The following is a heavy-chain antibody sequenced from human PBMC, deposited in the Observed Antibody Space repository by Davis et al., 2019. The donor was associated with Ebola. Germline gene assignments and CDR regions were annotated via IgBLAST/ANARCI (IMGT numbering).Heavy chain of an antibody. J-gene: IGHJ6*02. CDR1: GGSISSYY. D-gene: IGHD6-19*01. V-gene: IGHV4-59*01. CDR2: IYYSGST. Sequence: SETLSLTCTVSGGSISSYYWSWIWKPPGKGQGRIGYIYYSGSTNYNPSLKSRVTISVDTSKNKFPLKLSSVTAADTAVYYCARRDGSSGWYNYYGMDVWGQGTTVTVSS. CDR3: ARRDGSSGWYNYYGMDV.